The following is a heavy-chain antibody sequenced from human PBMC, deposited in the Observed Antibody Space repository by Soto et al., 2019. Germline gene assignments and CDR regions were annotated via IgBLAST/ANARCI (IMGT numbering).Heavy chain of an antibody. CDR2: ISYDGSNK. D-gene: IGHD2-8*01. V-gene: IGHV3-30*18. CDR1: GFTFSSYV. CDR3: AKALKEWYLTVPFDY. J-gene: IGHJ4*02. Sequence: PGGSLRLSCAASGFTFSSYVMHWVRQAPGKGLEWVAVISYDGSNKYYADSVKGRFTISRDNSKNTLYLQMNSLRAEDTAVYYCAKALKEWYLTVPFDYWGQGTLVTVSS.